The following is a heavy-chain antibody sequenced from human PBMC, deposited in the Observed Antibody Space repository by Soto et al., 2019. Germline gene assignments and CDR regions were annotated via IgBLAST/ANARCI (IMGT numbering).Heavy chain of an antibody. CDR3: AGTVAPMGRWFDP. CDR2: IDWDDDK. V-gene: IGHV2-70*11. J-gene: IGHJ5*02. Sequence: SGLTLVNPTQTLTLTCTFSGFSLSTSGMCVSWIRQPPGKALEWLARIDWDDDKYYSTSLKTRLTISKDSSKNQVVITMNNMDPVNTATYYCAGTVAPMGRWFDPWGQGPLVTVSS. CDR1: GFSLSTSGMC. D-gene: IGHD3-10*01.